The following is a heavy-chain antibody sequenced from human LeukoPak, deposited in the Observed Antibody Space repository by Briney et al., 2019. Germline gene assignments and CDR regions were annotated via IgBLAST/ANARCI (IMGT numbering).Heavy chain of an antibody. Sequence: GESLKISCKGSGYSFTSYWIGWVRQMPGKGLEWMGIIYPGDSDTRYSPSFQGQVTISADKSISTAYLQWSSLKASDTAMYYCARRDSSGNYRYQHNMDVWGQVTTVTVSS. D-gene: IGHD3-22*01. CDR3: ARRDSSGNYRYQHNMDV. CDR2: IYPGDSDT. J-gene: IGHJ6*02. CDR1: GYSFTSYW. V-gene: IGHV5-51*01.